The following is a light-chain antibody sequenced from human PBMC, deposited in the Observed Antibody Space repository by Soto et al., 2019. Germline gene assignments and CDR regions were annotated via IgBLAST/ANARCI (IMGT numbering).Light chain of an antibody. CDR2: GAS. Sequence: EIVLTQSPGTLSLSPGERATLSCRASQSVNSLYLAWYQQKPGQAPRHLIYGASSSATGIPDRFSGSGSGTDFTLTISRLEPEDFAVYYCQYYSGSQTFGGGTKVEIK. J-gene: IGKJ4*01. CDR1: QSVNSLY. V-gene: IGKV3-20*01. CDR3: QYYSGSQT.